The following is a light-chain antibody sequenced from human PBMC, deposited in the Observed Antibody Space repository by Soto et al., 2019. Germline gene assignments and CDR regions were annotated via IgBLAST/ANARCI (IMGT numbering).Light chain of an antibody. V-gene: IGLV3-21*04. CDR1: NIGSKS. J-gene: IGLJ1*01. Sequence: VLTQPPSVSVAPGKTARITCGGNNIGSKSVHWYQQKPGQAPVLVIYYDSDRPSGIPERFSGSNSGNTATLTISRVEAGDEADYYCQVWDSGSDHVFGTGTKLTVL. CDR3: QVWDSGSDHV. CDR2: YDS.